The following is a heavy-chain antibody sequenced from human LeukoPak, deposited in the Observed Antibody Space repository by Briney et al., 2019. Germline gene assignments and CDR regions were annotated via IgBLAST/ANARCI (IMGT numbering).Heavy chain of an antibody. CDR1: GLSFSGQW. J-gene: IGHJ4*02. V-gene: IGHV3-7*01. Sequence: GGSLRLSCTASGLSFSGQWMNWVRQSPGQGLEWVANIKYDGSERYYVDSVKGRFTISREDAKNSLSLQMDSVRPEDTAVYYCAFNNNFKYWGQGTLVIVSS. CDR3: AFNNNFKY. D-gene: IGHD1/OR15-1a*01. CDR2: IKYDGSER.